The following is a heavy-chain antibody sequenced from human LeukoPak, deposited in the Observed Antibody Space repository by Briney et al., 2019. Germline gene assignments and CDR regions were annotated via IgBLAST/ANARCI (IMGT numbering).Heavy chain of an antibody. CDR1: GFTFDTYA. CDR3: AKGLELTTISFDY. CDR2: ISAGGDST. V-gene: IGHV3-23*01. Sequence: GGSLRLSCAASGFTFDTYAMNWVRQAPGKGLEWVSAISAGGDSTYYADSVKGRFTISRDNSKSTLYLQMSSLGAEDTAVYYCAKGLELTTISFDYWGQGSLVTVSS. J-gene: IGHJ4*02. D-gene: IGHD4-17*01.